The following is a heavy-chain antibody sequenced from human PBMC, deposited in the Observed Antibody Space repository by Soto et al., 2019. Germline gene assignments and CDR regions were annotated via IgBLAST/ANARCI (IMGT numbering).Heavy chain of an antibody. CDR3: ARGGRHDSSGYYLPFSGMDV. Sequence: ASVKVSCKASGYTFTSYGISWVRQAPGQGLEWMGWISAYNGNTNYAQKLQGRVTMTTDTSTSTAYMELRSLRSDDTAVYYCARGGRHDSSGYYLPFSGMDVWGKGTTVPVSS. CDR2: ISAYNGNT. J-gene: IGHJ6*04. V-gene: IGHV1-18*01. D-gene: IGHD3-22*01. CDR1: GYTFTSYG.